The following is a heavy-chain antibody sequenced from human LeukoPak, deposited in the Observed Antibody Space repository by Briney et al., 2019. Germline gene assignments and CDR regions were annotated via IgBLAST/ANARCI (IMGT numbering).Heavy chain of an antibody. J-gene: IGHJ4*02. CDR3: ARVPAYSSSWTEPDY. V-gene: IGHV4-59*08. CDR2: IYYSGST. D-gene: IGHD6-13*01. CDR1: GGSISSYY. Sequence: SETLSLTCTVSGGSISSYYWSWIRQPPGKGLEWIGYIYYSGSTNYNPSLKSRVTISVDTSKNQFSLKLSSVTAADTAVYYCARVPAYSSSWTEPDYWGQGTLVTVSS.